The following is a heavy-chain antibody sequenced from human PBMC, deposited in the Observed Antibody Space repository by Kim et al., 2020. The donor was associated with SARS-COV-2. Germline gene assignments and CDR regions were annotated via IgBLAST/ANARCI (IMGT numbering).Heavy chain of an antibody. J-gene: IGHJ4*02. CDR3: AKEGQWLEYYFDY. Sequence: GGSLRLSCAASGFTFSSYGMHWVRQAPGKGLEWVAVISYDGSNKYYVDSVKGRFTISRDNSKNTLYLQMNSLRAEDAAVYYCAKEGQWLEYYFDYWGQGT. CDR1: GFTFSSYG. CDR2: ISYDGSNK. V-gene: IGHV3-30*18. D-gene: IGHD6-19*01.